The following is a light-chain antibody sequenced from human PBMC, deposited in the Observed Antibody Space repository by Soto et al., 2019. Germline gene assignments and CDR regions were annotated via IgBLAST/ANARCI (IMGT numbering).Light chain of an antibody. J-gene: IGLJ2*01. CDR1: SSDAGGYYY. V-gene: IGLV2-14*01. Sequence: HSVLTQPASVSGSPGQSITISCTGTSSDAGGYYYVSWYQHHPGKAPKLIIYEVTNRPSGVSYRFSGYKSGNTASLIFSGLQAEDEADYCCSSYTSSSAPHVVYGGGTKLTVL. CDR3: SSYTSSSAPHVV. CDR2: EVT.